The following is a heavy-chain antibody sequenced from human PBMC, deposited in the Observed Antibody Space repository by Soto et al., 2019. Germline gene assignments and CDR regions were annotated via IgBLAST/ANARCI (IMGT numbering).Heavy chain of an antibody. D-gene: IGHD5-12*01. CDR3: ARDGQYRTDGFDI. Sequence: EAQLLESGGGSVQPGGSLRLSCAASGFTFSSHGMSWIRQAPGKGLEWISGLSGGGGSTYYVDSVKGRSTISRDNAKKPLEWIMKSLRVEDTALYYCARDGQYRTDGFDIWGQGTMVTVSS. J-gene: IGHJ3*02. V-gene: IGHV3-23*01. CDR1: GFTFSSHG. CDR2: LSGGGGST.